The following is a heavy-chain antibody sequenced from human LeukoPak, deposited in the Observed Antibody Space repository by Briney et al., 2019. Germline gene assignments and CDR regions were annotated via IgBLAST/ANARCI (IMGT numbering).Heavy chain of an antibody. CDR1: GFTFSSYA. J-gene: IGHJ6*02. CDR2: ISGSGGST. Sequence: GGSLRLSCAASGFTFSSYAMSWVRQAPGKGLEWVSAISGSGGSTYYADSVKGRFTISRDNSKNTLYLQMNSLRAEDTAVYYCAKDKAGDCSSTSCYGHYGMDVWGQGTTVTVSS. V-gene: IGHV3-23*01. D-gene: IGHD2-2*01. CDR3: AKDKAGDCSSTSCYGHYGMDV.